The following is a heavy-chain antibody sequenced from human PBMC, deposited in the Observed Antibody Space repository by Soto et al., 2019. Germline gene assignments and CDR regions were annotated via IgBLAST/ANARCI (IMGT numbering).Heavy chain of an antibody. V-gene: IGHV3-73*02. D-gene: IGHD6-13*01. CDR1: GFSFSAAA. CDR3: AGPGYSNSWYEDYFDY. Sequence: EVQLVESGGGLVQPGGSLKLSCVASGFSFSAAAMHWVRQASGKGLEWVGRIRSKANNFATAYAASVNGRFTISRDDSKSTAYLQMNGLKTEDTAVYFCAGPGYSNSWYEDYFDYWGQGTLVTVSS. CDR2: IRSKANNFAT. J-gene: IGHJ4*02.